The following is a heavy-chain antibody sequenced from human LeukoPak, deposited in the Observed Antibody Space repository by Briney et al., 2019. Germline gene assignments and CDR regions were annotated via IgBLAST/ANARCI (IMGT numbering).Heavy chain of an antibody. D-gene: IGHD2-2*01. J-gene: IGHJ4*02. CDR2: IYHSGST. CDR1: GGSISSGGYS. CDR3: AGYCSSTSCYRPRFDY. V-gene: IGHV4-30-2*01. Sequence: SETLSLTCAVSGGSISSGGYSWSWIRQPPGKGLEWIGYIYHSGSTYYNPSLKSRVTISVDRSKNQFSLKLSSVTAADTAVYYCAGYCSSTSCYRPRFDYWGQGTLVTVSS.